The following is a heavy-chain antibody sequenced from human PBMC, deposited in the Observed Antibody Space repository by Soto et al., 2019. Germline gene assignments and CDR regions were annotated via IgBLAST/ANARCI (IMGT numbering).Heavy chain of an antibody. V-gene: IGHV1-2*04. J-gene: IGHJ4*02. D-gene: IGHD5-18*01. CDR3: SRETAMFQIDY. CDR2: INPNSGGT. Sequence: ASVKVSCKASGYTFTGYYMHWVRQAPGQGLEWMGWINPNSGGTNYAQKFQGWVTMTRDTSISTAYMELSRLRSDDTAVYYFSRETAMFQIDYRGQGTLVTVSS. CDR1: GYTFTGYY.